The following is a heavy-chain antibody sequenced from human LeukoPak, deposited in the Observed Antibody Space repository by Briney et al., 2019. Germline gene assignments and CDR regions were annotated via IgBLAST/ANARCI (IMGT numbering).Heavy chain of an antibody. Sequence: GASVKVSCKASGYTFTSYDINWVRQATGQGLEWMGWMNPNSGNTGYAQKFQGRVTMTRNTSISTAYMELSSLRSEDTAVYYCARGPALGELLWMYYYYYMDVWGKGTTVTIS. CDR1: GYTFTSYD. V-gene: IGHV1-8*01. CDR3: ARGPALGELLWMYYYYYMDV. J-gene: IGHJ6*03. D-gene: IGHD3-10*01. CDR2: MNPNSGNT.